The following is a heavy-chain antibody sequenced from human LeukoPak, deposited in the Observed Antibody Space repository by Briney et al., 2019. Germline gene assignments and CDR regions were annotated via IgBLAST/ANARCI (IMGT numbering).Heavy chain of an antibody. CDR2: ISGSGERT. J-gene: IGHJ5*02. CDR1: GFTFSSSA. Sequence: PGGSLRLSCAASGFTFSSSALTWVRQVPGKGLEWVSHISGSGERTYYADSVRGRFTSSRDNSKNTLFLQMNSLRVEDTAVYYCAKVKYDYGDPVGWFDPWGQGTLVTVSS. V-gene: IGHV3-23*01. CDR3: AKVKYDYGDPVGWFDP. D-gene: IGHD4-17*01.